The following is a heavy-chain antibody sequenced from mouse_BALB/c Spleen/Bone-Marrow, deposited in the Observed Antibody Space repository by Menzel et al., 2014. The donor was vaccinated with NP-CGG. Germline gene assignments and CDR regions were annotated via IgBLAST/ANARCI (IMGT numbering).Heavy chain of an antibody. V-gene: IGHV1-82*01. CDR3: ARGGNYRFDC. CDR1: GYAFSSSW. CDR2: IYPGDGDT. D-gene: IGHD2-1*01. J-gene: IGHJ2*01. Sequence: VKLMESGPELVRPGASVKISCKASGYAFSSSWMNWVKQRPGQGLEWIGRIYPGDGDTNYNGKFKGKATLTADKSSSTAYMQLSSLTSVDSAVYFCARGGNYRFDCWGQGTTLTVSS.